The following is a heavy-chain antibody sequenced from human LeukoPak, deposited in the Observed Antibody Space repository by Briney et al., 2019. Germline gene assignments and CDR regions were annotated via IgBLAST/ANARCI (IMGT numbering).Heavy chain of an antibody. V-gene: IGHV3-30*03. CDR3: ARAVGAMGDAFDI. CDR2: ISYDGSDK. Sequence: GGSLRLSCAASGFTFTNYAMHWVRQAPGRGLEWVAVISYDGSDKYYADSVKGRFTISRDNSKNTLYLQMNSLRAEDTAVYYCARAVGAMGDAFDIWGQGTMVTVSS. J-gene: IGHJ3*02. CDR1: GFTFTNYA. D-gene: IGHD1-26*01.